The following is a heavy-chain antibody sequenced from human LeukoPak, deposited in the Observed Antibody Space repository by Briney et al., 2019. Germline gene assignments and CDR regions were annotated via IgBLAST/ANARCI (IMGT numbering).Heavy chain of an antibody. V-gene: IGHV4-39*01. Sequence: PSETLSLTCTVSGGSISSSSYYWGWIRQPPGKGLEWIGSIYYSGSTYYNPSLKSRVTISVDTSKNQYSLKLSSVTAADTAAYYCARYIEMATIDYFDYWGQGTLVTVSS. CDR3: ARYIEMATIDYFDY. CDR2: IYYSGST. J-gene: IGHJ4*02. D-gene: IGHD5-24*01. CDR1: GGSISSSSYY.